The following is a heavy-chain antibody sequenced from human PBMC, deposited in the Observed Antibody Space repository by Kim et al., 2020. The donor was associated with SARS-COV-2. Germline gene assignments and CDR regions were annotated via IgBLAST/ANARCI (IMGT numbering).Heavy chain of an antibody. Sequence: SETLSLTCTVSGGSISSYYWSWIRQPPGKGLEWIGYIYYSGSTNYNPSLKSRVTISVDTSKNQFSLKLSSVTAADTAVYYCARQRWLQLRIGYYYYGMDVWGQGTTVTVSS. J-gene: IGHJ6*02. D-gene: IGHD5-12*01. V-gene: IGHV4-59*08. CDR3: ARQRWLQLRIGYYYYGMDV. CDR2: IYYSGST. CDR1: GGSISSYY.